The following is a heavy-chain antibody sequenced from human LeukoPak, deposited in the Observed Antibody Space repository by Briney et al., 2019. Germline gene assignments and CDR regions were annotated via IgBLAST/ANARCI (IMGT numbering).Heavy chain of an antibody. V-gene: IGHV4-59*01. Sequence: SETLSLTCSVSGDSISSYYWSWIRQPPGKGLEWIGYIYYSGSTNYNPSLKSRATISVDTSKNQFSLKLSSVTAADTAVYYCARGDFWSGYYLSDYWGQGTLVTVSS. J-gene: IGHJ4*02. CDR3: ARGDFWSGYYLSDY. D-gene: IGHD3-3*01. CDR1: GDSISSYY. CDR2: IYYSGST.